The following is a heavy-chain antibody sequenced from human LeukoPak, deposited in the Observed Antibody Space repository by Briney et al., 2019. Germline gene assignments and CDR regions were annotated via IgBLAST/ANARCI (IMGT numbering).Heavy chain of an antibody. Sequence: GGSLRLSCAVSGLTVSRDYISWVRQAPGKGLEWVSVIYRSGSTYYADSVKGRFTISRDNSKNTLSLQMDSLRAEDTAVYYCAKVRSVAVAVHAFDYWGQGTLVTVSS. CDR2: IYRSGST. CDR1: GLTVSRDY. J-gene: IGHJ4*02. D-gene: IGHD6-19*01. V-gene: IGHV3-53*01. CDR3: AKVRSVAVAVHAFDY.